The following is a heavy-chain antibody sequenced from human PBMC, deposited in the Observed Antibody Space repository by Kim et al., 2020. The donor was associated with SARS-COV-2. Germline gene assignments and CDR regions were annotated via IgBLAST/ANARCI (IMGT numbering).Heavy chain of an antibody. V-gene: IGHV3-21*01. CDR3: ARDFLGSYETPVPDAFDI. Sequence: GGSLRLSCAASGFTFSSYSMNWVRQAPGKGLEWVSSISSSSSYIYYADSVKGRFTISRDNAKNSLYLQMNSLRAEDTAVYYCARDFLGSYETPVPDAFDIWGQGTMVTVSS. CDR1: GFTFSSYS. D-gene: IGHD3-3*01. CDR2: ISSSSSYI. J-gene: IGHJ3*02.